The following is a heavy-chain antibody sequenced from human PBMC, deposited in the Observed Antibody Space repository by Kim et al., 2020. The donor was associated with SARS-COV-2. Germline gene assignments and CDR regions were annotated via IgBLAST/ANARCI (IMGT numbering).Heavy chain of an antibody. CDR2: T. D-gene: IGHD6-13*01. V-gene: IGHV3-15*01. J-gene: IGHJ4*02. Sequence: TDYAATLQSRFTISREDSKDTLYPQMNSLKTEDTAVYYCATGEYSSSRDYWGQGTLVTVSS. CDR3: ATGEYSSSRDY.